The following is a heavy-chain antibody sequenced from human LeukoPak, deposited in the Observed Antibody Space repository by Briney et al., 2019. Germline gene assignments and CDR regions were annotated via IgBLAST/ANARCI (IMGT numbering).Heavy chain of an antibody. D-gene: IGHD3-16*02. CDR3: AKGGFVTGTHGRYGFFDY. J-gene: IGHJ4*02. CDR2: ISGSGGST. CDR1: GFTFSSYA. Sequence: GGSLRLSCAASGFTFSSYAMSWVRQAPGKGLEWVSAISGSGGSTYYADSVKGRFTISRDNSKDTLYLQMDSLRAEDTAVYYCAKGGFVTGTHGRYGFFDYGGQGTLVTVPS. V-gene: IGHV3-23*01.